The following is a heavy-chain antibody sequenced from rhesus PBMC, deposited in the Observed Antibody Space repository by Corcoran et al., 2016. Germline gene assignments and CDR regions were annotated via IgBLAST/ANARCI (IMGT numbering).Heavy chain of an antibody. Sequence: EVQLVQSGAEVKKPGASVKISCKASGYTFTDYSLHWGRQAPGKGLEWMGRGDPEDGEAIHAQKFQDRVTITEDTSTDTADMERSSLRSEDTAVYYCATGSWNNLLNYWGHVVMVTVSS. D-gene: IGHD1-20*01. V-gene: IGHV1-111*02. J-gene: IGHJ4*01. CDR3: ATGSWNNLLNY. CDR1: GYTFTDYS. CDR2: GDPEDGEA.